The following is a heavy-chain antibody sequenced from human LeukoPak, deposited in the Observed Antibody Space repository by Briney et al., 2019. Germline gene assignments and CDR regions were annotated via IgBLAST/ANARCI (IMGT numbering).Heavy chain of an antibody. CDR2: IAYDESTY. D-gene: IGHD1-1*01. V-gene: IGHV3-30-3*01. CDR1: GFTFTAYA. J-gene: IGHJ4*02. CDR3: VVERRPDFDY. Sequence: GGSLRLSCAASGFTFTAYAMHWVRQAPGKGLEWVAFIAYDESTYSYADSVKGRFTITRDNSKNRLYLQMNSLRAEDTAVYYCVVERRPDFDYWGQGTLVTVSS.